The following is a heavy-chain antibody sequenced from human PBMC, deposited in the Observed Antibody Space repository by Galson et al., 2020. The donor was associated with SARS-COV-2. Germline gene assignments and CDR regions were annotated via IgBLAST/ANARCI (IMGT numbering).Heavy chain of an antibody. CDR1: GDSVSSDSAA. CDR2: IYYSSEWYN. V-gene: IGHV6-1*01. D-gene: IGHD1-26*01. Sequence: SQTLSLTCVISGDSVSSDSAAWNWIRQSPLRGLEWLGRIYYSSEWYNDYADSVKSRMTINPDTSKNLFSLQLSSMTPDDTAAYYCAREDVGPGALDYWGQGTLVTVSS. CDR3: AREDVGPGALDY. J-gene: IGHJ4*02.